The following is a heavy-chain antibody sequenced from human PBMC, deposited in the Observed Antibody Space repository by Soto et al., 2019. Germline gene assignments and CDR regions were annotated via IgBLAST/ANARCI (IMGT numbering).Heavy chain of an antibody. V-gene: IGHV3-30-3*01. CDR1: GFTFSSHA. Sequence: ESVGGVVQPGRSLRLSCVASGFTFSSHAVHWVRQAPGKGLEWVAVISFDGSNKHYADSVKGRFTISRDNSKNTLYLQMNSLSAEDTAVYSCASWGGSGGSCYWCPFDFWGQGTLVTVSS. D-gene: IGHD2-15*01. J-gene: IGHJ4*02. CDR2: ISFDGSNK. CDR3: ASWGGSGGSCYWCPFDF.